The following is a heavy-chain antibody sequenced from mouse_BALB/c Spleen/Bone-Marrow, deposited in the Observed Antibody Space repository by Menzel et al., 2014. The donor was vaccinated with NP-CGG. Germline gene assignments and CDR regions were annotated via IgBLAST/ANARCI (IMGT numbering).Heavy chain of an antibody. V-gene: IGHV1-52*01. CDR1: GYTFTSYW. Sequence: QVQLQQSGAELVRPGASVKLSCKASGYTFTSYWMNWVKQRPEQGLEWIGRIDPYDSETHYNQKFKDKAILTVDKSSSTAYIQLSRLTSEDSAVYDCARRRGTMITTRDAMDDWGQGTSDTVSS. CDR2: IDPYDSET. CDR3: ARRRGTMITTRDAMDD. D-gene: IGHD2-4*01. J-gene: IGHJ4*01.